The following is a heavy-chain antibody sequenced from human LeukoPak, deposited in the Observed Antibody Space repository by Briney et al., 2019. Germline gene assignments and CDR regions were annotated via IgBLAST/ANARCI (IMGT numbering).Heavy chain of an antibody. CDR3: ARDRYCTNGVCYDMDV. D-gene: IGHD2-8*01. CDR2: IKQDGSEK. J-gene: IGHJ6*03. Sequence: GGSLRLSCAASGFTFSSYWMSWVRQAPGKGLEWVANIKQDGSEKYYVDSVKGRFTISRDNAKNSLYLQMNSLRAEDTAVYYCARDRYCTNGVCYDMDVWGKGTTVTVSS. CDR1: GFTFSSYW. V-gene: IGHV3-7*01.